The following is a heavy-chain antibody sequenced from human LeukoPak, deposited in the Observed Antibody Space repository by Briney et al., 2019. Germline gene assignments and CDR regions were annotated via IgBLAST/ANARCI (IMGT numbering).Heavy chain of an antibody. CDR2: INPNSGGT. D-gene: IGHD3-16*02. CDR3: ARVSHYDYVWGSYRGHFDY. Sequence: ASVKVSCKASGYTFTGYYMHWVRQAPGQGLEWMGWINPNSGGTNYAQKFQGRVTMTRDTSISTAYMELSRLRSDDTAVYYCARVSHYDYVWGSYRGHFDYWGQGTLVTVSS. J-gene: IGHJ4*02. V-gene: IGHV1-2*02. CDR1: GYTFTGYY.